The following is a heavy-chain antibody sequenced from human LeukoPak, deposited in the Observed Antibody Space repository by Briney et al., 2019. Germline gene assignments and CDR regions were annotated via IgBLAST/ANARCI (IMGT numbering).Heavy chain of an antibody. V-gene: IGHV3-66*01. CDR3: ASSGWWGYFDF. J-gene: IGHJ4*02. D-gene: IGHD6-19*01. CDR1: GFTVSTNY. CDR2: VYSGGKT. Sequence: GGSLRLSCAASGFTVSTNYMSWVRQAPGKGLEWTSIVYSGGKTYYADSVKGRFTISRDNSKNTLYLQMNSLRAEDTAVYYCASSGWWGYFDFWGQGTLVTVSS.